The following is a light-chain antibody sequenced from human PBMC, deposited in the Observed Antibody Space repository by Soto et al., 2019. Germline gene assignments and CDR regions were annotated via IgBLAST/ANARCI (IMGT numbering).Light chain of an antibody. Sequence: QLVLTQPPSASGTPGQRVTISCSGSTSNVRDNPVNWFQQLPGTAPTLLIYSTSQRSSGVPGRFSGSKSGASASLSISGLQSEDEADYYCAAWDDRLDVYVFGTGTKLTVL. V-gene: IGLV1-44*01. CDR2: STS. CDR1: TSNVRDNP. CDR3: AAWDDRLDVYV. J-gene: IGLJ1*01.